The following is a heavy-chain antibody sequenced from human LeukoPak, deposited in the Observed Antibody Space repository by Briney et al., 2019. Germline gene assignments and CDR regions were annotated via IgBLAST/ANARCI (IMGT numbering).Heavy chain of an antibody. CDR1: GFTFSGYW. CDR2: IKQDGSEK. J-gene: IGHJ1*01. D-gene: IGHD6-19*01. CDR3: ARDSGWSSAEYFQH. V-gene: IGHV3-7*01. Sequence: GGSLRLSCAASGFTFSGYWMSWVRQAPGKGLEWVANIKQDGSEKYYVDSVKGRFTISRDNAKNSLYLQMNSLRAEDTAVYYCARDSGWSSAEYFQHWGQGTLVTVSS.